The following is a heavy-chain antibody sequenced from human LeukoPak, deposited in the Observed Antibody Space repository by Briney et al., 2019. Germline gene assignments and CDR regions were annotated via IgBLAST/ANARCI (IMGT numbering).Heavy chain of an antibody. CDR2: ISYDGSNK. J-gene: IGHJ6*03. CDR1: GFTFSSYA. CDR3: ARDGSPGGYYYMDV. Sequence: GGSLRLSCAASGFTFSSYAMHWVRQAPGKGLGWVAVISYDGSNKYYADSVKGRFTISRDNSKNTLYLQMNSLRAEDTAVYYCARDGSPGGYYYMDVWGKGTTVTVSS. V-gene: IGHV3-30-3*01. D-gene: IGHD3-16*01.